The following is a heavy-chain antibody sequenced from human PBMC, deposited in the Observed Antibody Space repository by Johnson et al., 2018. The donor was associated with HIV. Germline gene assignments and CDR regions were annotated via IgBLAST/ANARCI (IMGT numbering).Heavy chain of an antibody. CDR3: AKDVAPITAHDIFDF. D-gene: IGHD3-22*01. V-gene: IGHV3-9*01. Sequence: VQLVESGGGVVQPGRSLRLSCTASGFTFDTYAMHWVRQVPGKGQEWVSRISWNGVSVAYADSVKGRFTISRDNAKNSLFLQMSSLRDEDTAFYYWAKDVAPITAHDIFDFWGQGTMVTVSS. CDR2: ISWNGVSV. J-gene: IGHJ3*01. CDR1: GFTFDTYA.